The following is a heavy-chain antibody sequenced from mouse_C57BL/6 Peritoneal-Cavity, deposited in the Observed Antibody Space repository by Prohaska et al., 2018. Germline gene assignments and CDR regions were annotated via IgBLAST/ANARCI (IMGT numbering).Heavy chain of an antibody. CDR1: GHTFTSYW. V-gene: IGHV1-7*01. CDR3: ERREGFITSYFDY. D-gene: IGHD1-1*01. CDR2: INPSSGYT. Sequence: CKASGHTFTSYWMHWVKQRPGQGLEWIGYINPSSGYTKYNQKFKDKATLTADKSSSTAYMQLSSLTYEDSAVYYCERREGFITSYFDYWGQGTTLTVSS. J-gene: IGHJ2*01.